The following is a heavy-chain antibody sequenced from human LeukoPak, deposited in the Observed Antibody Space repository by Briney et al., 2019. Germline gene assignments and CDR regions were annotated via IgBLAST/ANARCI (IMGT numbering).Heavy chain of an antibody. CDR2: INPSGST. CDR3: ARGRHDITMIVVVMTSVSYYLDV. V-gene: IGHV4-39*07. CDR1: GGSITSSGFY. D-gene: IGHD3-22*01. Sequence: SETLSLTCTVPGGSITSSGFYWGWIRQPPGKGLEWIGDINPSGSTYYNPSLKSRLTISVDTSKSQFFLKLRSVTAADTAVYYCARGRHDITMIVVVMTSVSYYLDVWGKGTTVTVS. J-gene: IGHJ6*03.